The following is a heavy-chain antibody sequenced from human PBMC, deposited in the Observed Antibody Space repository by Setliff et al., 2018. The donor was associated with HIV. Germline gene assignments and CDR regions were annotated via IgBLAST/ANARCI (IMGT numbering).Heavy chain of an antibody. CDR1: GGTFRTYA. Sequence: SVKVSCKASGGTFRTYAISWVRQAPGQGLEWMGGIFPMLRVAKYAQNLQDRVTITADKSTGTAYMELSGLRSEDTAVYYCARGSNPTGNYDFYFLDVWGKGTTVTVSS. CDR2: IFPMLRVA. D-gene: IGHD1-1*01. CDR3: ARGSNPTGNYDFYFLDV. J-gene: IGHJ6*03. V-gene: IGHV1-69*10.